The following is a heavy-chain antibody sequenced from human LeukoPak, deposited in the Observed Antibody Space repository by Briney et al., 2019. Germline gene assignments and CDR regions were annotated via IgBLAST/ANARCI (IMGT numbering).Heavy chain of an antibody. J-gene: IGHJ3*02. D-gene: IGHD2-15*01. CDR1: GGSISGSYY. Sequence: SETLSLTCTVSGGSISGSYYWAWIRQPPGKGLEWIGNIDYRGSTYYNPSLKSRVTISVDTFKSQFSLKLSSVTAADTAVYYCARPRGYCSGGSCQYAFDIWGQGTMLTVSS. CDR3: ARPRGYCSGGSCQYAFDI. CDR2: IDYRGST. V-gene: IGHV4-39*01.